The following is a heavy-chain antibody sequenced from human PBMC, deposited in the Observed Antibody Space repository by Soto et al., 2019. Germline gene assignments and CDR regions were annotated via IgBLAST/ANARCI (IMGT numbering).Heavy chain of an antibody. V-gene: IGHV3-30*18. CDR1: GFTFSSYG. Sequence: VGSLRLSCAASGFTFSSYGMHWVRQAPGKGLEWVAVISYDGSNKYYADSVKGRFTISRDNSKNTLYLQMNSLRAEDTAVYYCAKDLPADFWSGYYRAVYYYYGMDVWGQGTTVTVSS. CDR2: ISYDGSNK. CDR3: AKDLPADFWSGYYRAVYYYYGMDV. J-gene: IGHJ6*02. D-gene: IGHD3-3*01.